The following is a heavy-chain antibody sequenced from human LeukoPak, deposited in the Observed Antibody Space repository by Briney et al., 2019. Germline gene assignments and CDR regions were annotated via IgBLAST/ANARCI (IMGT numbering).Heavy chain of an antibody. V-gene: IGHV1-69*06. D-gene: IGHD2/OR15-2a*01. CDR3: ARVGREYIYYMDV. CDR1: GGTFSSYA. J-gene: IGHJ6*03. Sequence: ASVKVSCKASGGTFSSYAISWVRQAPGQGLEWMGGIIPIFGTANYAQKFQGRVTITADKSTSTAYMELSSLRSEDTAVYYCARVGREYIYYMDVWGKGTTVTVSS. CDR2: IIPIFGTA.